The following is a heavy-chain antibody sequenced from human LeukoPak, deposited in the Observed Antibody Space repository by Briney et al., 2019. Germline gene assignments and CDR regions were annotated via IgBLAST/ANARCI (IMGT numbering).Heavy chain of an antibody. V-gene: IGHV3-20*04. CDR3: ARGRDGYNWFDY. CDR1: GFTFDDYA. J-gene: IGHJ4*02. CDR2: INWNGGST. Sequence: GGSLRLSCAASGFTFDDYAMHWVRQAPGKGLEWVSGINWNGGSTGYADSVKGRFTISRDNAKNSLYLQMNSLRAEDTALYYCARGRDGYNWFDYWGQGTLVTVSS. D-gene: IGHD5-24*01.